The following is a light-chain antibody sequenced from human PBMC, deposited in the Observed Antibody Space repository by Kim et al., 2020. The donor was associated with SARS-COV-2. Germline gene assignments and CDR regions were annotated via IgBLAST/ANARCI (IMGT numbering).Light chain of an antibody. CDR1: QSVSSY. CDR3: QQRSNWPYT. V-gene: IGKV3-11*01. CDR2: DAS. J-gene: IGKJ2*01. Sequence: EIVLTQSPATLSLSPGERATLSCRASQSVSSYLAWYQQKPGQAPRLLIYDASNRATGIPARFSGSGSGTDFTLTISSLEPEDFAVYYCQQRSNWPYTFGQGTKRRS.